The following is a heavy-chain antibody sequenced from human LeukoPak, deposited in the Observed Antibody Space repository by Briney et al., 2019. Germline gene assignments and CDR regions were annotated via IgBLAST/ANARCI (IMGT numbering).Heavy chain of an antibody. CDR2: INHSGST. J-gene: IGHJ4*02. Sequence: SETLSLTCAVYGGSFSGYYWSWIRRPPGKGLEWIGEINHSGSTNYNPSLKSRVTISVDTSKNQFSLKLSSVTAADTAVYYCAMGLLPMVDYWGQGTLVTVSS. D-gene: IGHD2-15*01. V-gene: IGHV4-34*01. CDR3: AMGLLPMVDY. CDR1: GGSFSGYY.